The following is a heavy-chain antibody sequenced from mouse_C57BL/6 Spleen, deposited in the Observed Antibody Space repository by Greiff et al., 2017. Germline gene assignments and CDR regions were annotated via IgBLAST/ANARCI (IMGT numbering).Heavy chain of an antibody. D-gene: IGHD2-4*01. Sequence: EVQRVESGGDLVKPGGSLKLSCAASGFTFSSYGMSWVRQTPDKRLEWVATISSGGSYTYYPDSVKGRFTISRDNAKNTLYLQMGSLKSEDTAMYYCARHSPLCYDCDQYYFDYWGQGTTLTVSS. CDR2: ISSGGSYT. J-gene: IGHJ2*01. V-gene: IGHV5-6*01. CDR3: ARHSPLCYDCDQYYFDY. CDR1: GFTFSSYG.